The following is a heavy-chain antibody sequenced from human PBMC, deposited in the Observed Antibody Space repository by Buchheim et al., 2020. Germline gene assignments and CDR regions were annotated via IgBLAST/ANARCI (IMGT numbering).Heavy chain of an antibody. CDR1: GYSFTAHS. V-gene: IGHV5-51*03. CDR3: ARPISTLSAGFEF. J-gene: IGHJ4*02. Sequence: DVQLVQSGAEVKKPGESLKISCKGSGYSFTAHSIGWVRQMPGKGLEWMGVIYPSESDARYSPSFQGQVTMSVDKSISTAYLQWGSLKASDTAMYYCARPISTLSAGFEFWGQGTL. D-gene: IGHD3-3*02. CDR2: IYPSESDA.